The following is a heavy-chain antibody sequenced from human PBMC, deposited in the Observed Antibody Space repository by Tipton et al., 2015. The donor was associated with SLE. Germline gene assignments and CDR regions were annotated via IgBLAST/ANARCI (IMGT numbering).Heavy chain of an antibody. CDR3: ARPGLSGSGYYSPFDY. V-gene: IGHV4-59*12. Sequence: TLSLTCTVSGGSISSYYWSWIRQPPGKGLEWIGYIYYSGSTNYNPSLKSRVTISVDTSKNQFSLKLSSVTAADTAVYYCARPGLSGSGYYSPFDYWGQGTLVTVSS. CDR1: GGSISSYY. J-gene: IGHJ4*02. CDR2: IYYSGST. D-gene: IGHD3-22*01.